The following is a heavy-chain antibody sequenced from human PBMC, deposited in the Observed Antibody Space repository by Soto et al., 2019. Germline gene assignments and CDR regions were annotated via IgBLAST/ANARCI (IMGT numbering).Heavy chain of an antibody. J-gene: IGHJ3*02. V-gene: IGHV5-10-1*01. CDR1: GYSFTSYW. CDR2: IDPSDSYT. CDR3: ARQERYSGYEEAFDI. D-gene: IGHD5-12*01. Sequence: PGESLKISCKGSGYSFTSYWISWVRQMPGKGLEWMGRIDPSDSYTNYSPSFQGHVTISADKSISTAYLQWSSLKASDTAMYYCARQERYSGYEEAFDIWGQGTMVTVSS.